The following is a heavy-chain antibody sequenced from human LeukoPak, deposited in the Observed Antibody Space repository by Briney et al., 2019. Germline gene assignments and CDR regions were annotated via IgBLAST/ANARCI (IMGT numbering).Heavy chain of an antibody. V-gene: IGHV1-69*05. D-gene: IGHD5-24*01. CDR1: GYTFTSYD. CDR3: ARADGYKLFFDY. Sequence: SVKVSCKASGYTFTSYDINWVRQAPGQGLEWMGGITPIFGTANYAQKFQGRVTITTDESTSTAYMELSSLRSEDTAVYYCARADGYKLFFDYWGQGTLVTVSS. CDR2: ITPIFGTA. J-gene: IGHJ4*02.